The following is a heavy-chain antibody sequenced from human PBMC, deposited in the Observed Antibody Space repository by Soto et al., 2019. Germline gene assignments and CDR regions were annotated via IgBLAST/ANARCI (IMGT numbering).Heavy chain of an antibody. J-gene: IGHJ4*02. CDR1: GYTFTSYG. CDR2: ISAYNGNT. V-gene: IGHV1-18*01. Sequence: ASVKVSCKASGYTFTSYGISCVRQAPGQGLEWMGWISAYNGNTNYAQKLQGRVTMTTDTSTSTAYMELRSLRSDDTAVYFCARAPMYSASFLPIEFDSWGPGTLVTVSS. D-gene: IGHD1-26*01. CDR3: ARAPMYSASFLPIEFDS.